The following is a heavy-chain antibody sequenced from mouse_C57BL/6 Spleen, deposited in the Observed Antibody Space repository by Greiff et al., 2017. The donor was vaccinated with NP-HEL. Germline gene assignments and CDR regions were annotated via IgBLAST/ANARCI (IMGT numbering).Heavy chain of an antibody. J-gene: IGHJ2*01. CDR2: IYPGDGDT. CDR3: ERQVTGTVDY. D-gene: IGHD4-1*01. V-gene: IGHV1-82*01. CDR1: GYAFSSSW. Sequence: VQLQQSGPELVKPGASVKISCKASGYAFSSSWMNWVKQRPGKGLEWIGRIYPGDGDTNYNGKFKGKATLTADKSSSTAYMQLSSLTSEDSAVYFWERQVTGTVDYWGQGTTRTVSS.